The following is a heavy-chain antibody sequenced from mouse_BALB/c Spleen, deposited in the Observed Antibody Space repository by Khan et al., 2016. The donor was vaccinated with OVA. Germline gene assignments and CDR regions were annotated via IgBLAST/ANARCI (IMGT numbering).Heavy chain of an antibody. D-gene: IGHD2-3*01. V-gene: IGHV14-4*02. CDR1: GFNIKDYY. CDR3: NTGDGYSAWFAY. J-gene: IGHJ3*01. Sequence: VQLQQAGAELVRSGASVKLSCTGSGFNIKDYYMHWVKQRPEQGLEWIGWIDPENGDTEYAPQFQDKATMTADTSSNPAYLQLSSLTSEDTAVYYCNTGDGYSAWFAYWGQGTLVTVSA. CDR2: IDPENGDT.